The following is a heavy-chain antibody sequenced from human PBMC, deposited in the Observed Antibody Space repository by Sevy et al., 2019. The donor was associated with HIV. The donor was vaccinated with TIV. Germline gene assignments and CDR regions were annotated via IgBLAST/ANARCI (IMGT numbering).Heavy chain of an antibody. Sequence: GGSLRLSCAASGFTFSSYGMHWVRQAPGKGLEWVAVIWYDGSNKYYADSVKGRFTISRDNSKNTLYLLMNSLRAEDTAVYYCARDTSGWYRINAFDIWGQGTVVTVSS. CDR1: GFTFSSYG. D-gene: IGHD6-19*01. CDR3: ARDTSGWYRINAFDI. CDR2: IWYDGSNK. J-gene: IGHJ3*02. V-gene: IGHV3-33*01.